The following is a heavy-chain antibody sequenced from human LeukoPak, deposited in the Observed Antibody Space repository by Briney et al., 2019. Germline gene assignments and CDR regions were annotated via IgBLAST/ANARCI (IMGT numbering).Heavy chain of an antibody. V-gene: IGHV3-74*01. CDR2: INSDGSST. CDR1: GFTFSSYG. J-gene: IGHJ4*02. Sequence: GGSLRLSCAASGFTFSSYGMHWVRQAPGKGLVWVSRINSDGSSTSYADSVKGRFTISRDNAKNTLYLQMNSLRAEDTAVYYCARELVWGWYYYDSSAAAPFDYWGQGTLVTVSS. CDR3: ARELVWGWYYYDSSAAAPFDY. D-gene: IGHD3-22*01.